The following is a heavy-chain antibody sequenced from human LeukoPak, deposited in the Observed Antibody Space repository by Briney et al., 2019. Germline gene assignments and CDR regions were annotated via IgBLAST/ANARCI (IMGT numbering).Heavy chain of an antibody. CDR1: GFTFSSYG. V-gene: IGHV3-23*01. CDR2: INGSGGST. J-gene: IGHJ3*02. D-gene: IGHD3-9*01. Sequence: GGTLRLSCAASGFTFSSYGMSWVRQAPGKGLEWVSAINGSGGSTYYADSVKGRFTISRDNSKNTLYLQMNSLRAEDTAVYYCAKDYTALTYYDILTGYGRGAFDIWGQGTMVTVSS. CDR3: AKDYTALTYYDILTGYGRGAFDI.